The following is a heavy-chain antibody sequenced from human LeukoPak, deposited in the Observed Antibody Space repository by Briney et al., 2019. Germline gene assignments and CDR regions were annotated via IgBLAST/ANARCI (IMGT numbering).Heavy chain of an antibody. CDR1: GGSISSYY. D-gene: IGHD6-13*01. J-gene: IGHJ5*02. CDR2: IYYSGST. V-gene: IGHV4-59*01. CDR3: AREHIAAAGRFDP. Sequence: SETLSLTCTVSGGSISSYYWSWIRQPPGKGLEWIGYIYYSGSTNYNPSLKGRVTISVDTSKNQFSLKLSSVTAADTAVYYCAREHIAAAGRFDPWGQGTLVTVSS.